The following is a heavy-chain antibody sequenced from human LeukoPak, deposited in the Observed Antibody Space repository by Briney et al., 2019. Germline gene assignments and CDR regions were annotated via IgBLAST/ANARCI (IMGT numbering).Heavy chain of an antibody. CDR2: IKQDGSEK. CDR1: GFTFSRYW. Sequence: GGSLRLSCAASGFTFSRYWMSWVRQAPGKGLEWVANIKQDGSEKYYVDSVKGRFTISRDNAKNSLYLQMNSLRAEDTAVYYCARSGADLYYYYYMDVWGKGTTVTVSS. V-gene: IGHV3-7*01. J-gene: IGHJ6*03. CDR3: ARSGADLYYYYYMDV. D-gene: IGHD1-26*01.